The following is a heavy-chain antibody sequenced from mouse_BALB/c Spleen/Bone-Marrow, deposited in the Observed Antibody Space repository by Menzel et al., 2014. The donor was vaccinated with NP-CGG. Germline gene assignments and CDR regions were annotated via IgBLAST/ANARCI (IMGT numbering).Heavy chain of an antibody. CDR3: ASPYGNHDAMDY. Sequence: QVQLKQSGAELARPGASVKLSCKASGYTFTSYWMQWVKQRPGQGLEWIGAIYPGDGDTRYTQKFRGKATLTADKSSNTAYMQLSSLTSEDSAVYFCASPYGNHDAMDYWGQGTSVTGSS. V-gene: IGHV1-87*01. CDR2: IYPGDGDT. CDR1: GYTFTSYW. D-gene: IGHD2-1*01. J-gene: IGHJ4*01.